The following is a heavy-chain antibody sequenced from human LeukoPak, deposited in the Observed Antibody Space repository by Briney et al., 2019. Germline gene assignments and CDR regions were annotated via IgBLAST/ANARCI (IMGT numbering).Heavy chain of an antibody. J-gene: IGHJ3*02. CDR1: GFTFSSYG. D-gene: IGHD3-22*01. CDR2: IYSDETT. Sequence: GGTLRLSCAASGFTFSSYGMSWVRQAPGKGLEWVSVIYSDETTYYADFVKGRFTISRDISKNTVYLQMNSLRVEDTAVYYCAKDRGSGSRRDAFDIWGQGTMVTVSS. CDR3: AKDRGSGSRRDAFDI. V-gene: IGHV3-66*01.